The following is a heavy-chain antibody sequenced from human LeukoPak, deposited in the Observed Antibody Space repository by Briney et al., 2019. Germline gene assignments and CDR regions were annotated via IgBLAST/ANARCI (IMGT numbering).Heavy chain of an antibody. V-gene: IGHV7-4-1*02. CDR3: ARDQESSTFDY. Sequence: ASVKVSCKASGYIFTSRGMNWVRQAPGQGLEWMGWINTNTGNPMYAQGFTGRFVFSLDTSVSTAYLEISSLKGEDTAVYYCARDQESSTFDYWGQGTLVTVSS. J-gene: IGHJ4*02. CDR1: GYIFTSRG. CDR2: INTNTGNP. D-gene: IGHD3-10*01.